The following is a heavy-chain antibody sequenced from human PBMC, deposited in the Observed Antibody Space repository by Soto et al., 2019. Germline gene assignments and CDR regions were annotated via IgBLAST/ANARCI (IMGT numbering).Heavy chain of an antibody. Sequence: QVQLVQSGAEVNKPGSSVKVSCKDSGSTFSSYAISWVRQAPGQGLEWMVGIIPIFGTANYAQKFQGRVTITADESTSTAYMELISLRSEDTAVYYCARVLRSGWETAMVRFDPWGQVTLVTVSS. V-gene: IGHV1-69*01. CDR2: IIPIFGTA. J-gene: IGHJ5*02. CDR3: ARVLRSGWETAMVRFDP. D-gene: IGHD5-18*01. CDR1: GSTFSSYA.